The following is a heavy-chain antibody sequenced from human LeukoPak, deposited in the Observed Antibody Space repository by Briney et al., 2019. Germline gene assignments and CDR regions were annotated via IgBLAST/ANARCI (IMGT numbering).Heavy chain of an antibody. CDR2: ISYSGDT. CDR1: GDSSSTYY. D-gene: IGHD3-22*01. CDR3: ARYDSRPGGSYYFDY. J-gene: IGHJ4*02. Sequence: PSETLSLTCTVSGDSSSTYYWSWFRQPPGKGLEWIGHISYSGDTNYNPSLKSRVTISVDTSKNQFSLLLSSVTAADTAVYYCARYDSRPGGSYYFDYWGQGTLVSVSS. V-gene: IGHV4-59*08.